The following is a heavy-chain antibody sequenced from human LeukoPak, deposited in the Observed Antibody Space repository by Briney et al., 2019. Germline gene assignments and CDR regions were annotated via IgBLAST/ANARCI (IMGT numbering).Heavy chain of an antibody. J-gene: IGHJ4*02. CDR3: ARETPRRGETRDGYR. Sequence: GGSLRLSCAASGFTFSSYWMSWVRQAPGKGLECLANIKEDGSETYYADSVKGRFTISRDNPKNLLFLQINSLRVEDTAVYYCARETPRRGETRDGYRWGQGTVVTVSS. V-gene: IGHV3-7*01. CDR2: IKEDGSET. CDR1: GFTFSSYW. D-gene: IGHD5-24*01.